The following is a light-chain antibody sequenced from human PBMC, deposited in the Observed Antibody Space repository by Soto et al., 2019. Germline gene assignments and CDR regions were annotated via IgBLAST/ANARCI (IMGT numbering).Light chain of an antibody. V-gene: IGLV4-69*01. J-gene: IGLJ3*02. CDR2: LNSDGSH. Sequence: QSVLTQSPSASASLGASVRLTCTLSSGNSSYAIAWHQQQPEKGPRYLMKLNSDGSHSKGAGIPDRFSGSGSGAVRDLTISRLQSEDEAYYYGRTWVMAIQVFGGGTKLTVL. CDR3: RTWVMAIQV. CDR1: SGNSSYA.